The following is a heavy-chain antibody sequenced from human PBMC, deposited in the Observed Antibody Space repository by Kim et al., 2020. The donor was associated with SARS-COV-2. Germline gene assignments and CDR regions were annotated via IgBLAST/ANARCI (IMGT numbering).Heavy chain of an antibody. J-gene: IGHJ5*02. CDR3: ARSGYYDSSGYGVDP. CDR1: GYSISSGYY. D-gene: IGHD3-22*01. V-gene: IGHV4-38-2*02. Sequence: SETLSLTCTVSGYSISSGYYWGWIRQPPGKGLEWIGSIYHSGSTYYNPSLKSRVTISVDTSKNQFSLKLSSVTAADTAVYYCARSGYYDSSGYGVDPWGQGTLVTVSS. CDR2: IYHSGST.